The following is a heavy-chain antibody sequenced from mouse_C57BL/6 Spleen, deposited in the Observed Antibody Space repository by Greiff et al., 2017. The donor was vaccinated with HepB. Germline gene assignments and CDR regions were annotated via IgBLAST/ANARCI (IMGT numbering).Heavy chain of an antibody. CDR2: IDPSDSYT. Sequence: VQLQQPGAELVMPGASVKLSCKASGYTFTSYWMHWVKQRPGQGLEWIGEIDPSDSYTNYNQKFKGKSTLTVDKSSSTAYMQLSSLTSEDSAVYYCARAPYDYADYWGQGTTLTVSS. CDR1: GYTFTSYW. V-gene: IGHV1-69*01. D-gene: IGHD2-4*01. J-gene: IGHJ2*01. CDR3: ARAPYDYADY.